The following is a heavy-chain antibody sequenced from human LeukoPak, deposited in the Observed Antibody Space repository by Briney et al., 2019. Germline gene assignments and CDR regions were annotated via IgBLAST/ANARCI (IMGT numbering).Heavy chain of an antibody. CDR3: ARDRNYGFRGAADY. J-gene: IGHJ4*02. Sequence: ASVYVSCKASGYTFTSYGSSWVRQAPGQGLEWMGIIKPSGGSTTYTQKFQGRVTMTRDMSTSTVYMELSSLRSEDTAVYYCARDRNYGFRGAADYWGQGTLVTVSS. V-gene: IGHV1-46*01. D-gene: IGHD1-7*01. CDR2: IKPSGGST. CDR1: GYTFTSYG.